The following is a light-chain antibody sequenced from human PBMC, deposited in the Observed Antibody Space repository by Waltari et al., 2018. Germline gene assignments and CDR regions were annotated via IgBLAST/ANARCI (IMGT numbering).Light chain of an antibody. CDR3: QHYGNSRT. CDR1: QSVSRSY. V-gene: IGKV3-20*01. CDR2: GAS. Sequence: EIVLTQSPGTLSLSPGERATLFCRASQSVSRSYLAWYQQKPGQAPRLLIYGASSTATGIPDRFSGSGSGTDFTLTISRLEPEDFAVYYCQHYGNSRTFGQGTKVEIK. J-gene: IGKJ1*01.